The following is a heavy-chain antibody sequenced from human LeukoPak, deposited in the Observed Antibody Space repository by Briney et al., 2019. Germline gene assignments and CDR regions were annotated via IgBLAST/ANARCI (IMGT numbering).Heavy chain of an antibody. V-gene: IGHV5-51*01. J-gene: IGHJ6*03. CDR1: AYSFTSYW. Sequence: GESLKISCNGSAYSFTSYWIGWVRQMPGKGLEWMGIIYPGDSDTRYSPSFQGQVTISADKSISTAYLQWSSLKASDTAMYYCARTYYYDSSGYLGRDYYYYMDVWGKGTTVTVSS. CDR3: ARTYYYDSSGYLGRDYYYYMDV. D-gene: IGHD3-22*01. CDR2: IYPGDSDT.